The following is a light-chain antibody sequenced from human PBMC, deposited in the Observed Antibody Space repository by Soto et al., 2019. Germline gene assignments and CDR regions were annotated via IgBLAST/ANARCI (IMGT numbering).Light chain of an antibody. CDR1: QSVSSY. V-gene: IGKV3-11*01. Sequence: EIVLTQSPATLSLSPGARAPLSCRASQSVSSYLVWYQQKPGQAPRLLIYDASNRATGIPARFSGSGSGTDFTLTISSLEPEDFAVYYCQQRSNWPPITFGQGTRLEI. CDR2: DAS. CDR3: QQRSNWPPIT. J-gene: IGKJ5*01.